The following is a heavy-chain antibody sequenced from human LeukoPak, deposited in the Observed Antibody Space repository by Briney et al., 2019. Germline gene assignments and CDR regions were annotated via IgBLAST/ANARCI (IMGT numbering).Heavy chain of an antibody. Sequence: GGSLRLSCAASGFTFSSYSMNWVRQAPGKGLEWVSSISSSSSYIYYADSVKGRFTISRDNAKNSLYLQMNSLRAGDTAVYYCAREGNWNDGDYYYYGMDVWGQGTTVTVSS. CDR1: GFTFSSYS. D-gene: IGHD1-1*01. V-gene: IGHV3-21*01. J-gene: IGHJ6*02. CDR2: ISSSSSYI. CDR3: AREGNWNDGDYYYYGMDV.